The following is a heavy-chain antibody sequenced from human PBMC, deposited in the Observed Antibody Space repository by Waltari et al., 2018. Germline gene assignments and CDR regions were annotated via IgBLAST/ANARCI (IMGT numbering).Heavy chain of an antibody. Sequence: QVQLQQWGAGLLTPSETLSLTCAVYGGSFSGYYWSWIRQPPGKGLEWIGEINHSGSTNYNPSLKSRVTISVDTSKNQFSLKLSSVTAADTAVYYCARGLVVPAASWFDPWGQGTLVTVSS. CDR1: GGSFSGYY. J-gene: IGHJ5*02. V-gene: IGHV4-34*01. CDR3: ARGLVVPAASWFDP. D-gene: IGHD2-2*01. CDR2: INHSGST.